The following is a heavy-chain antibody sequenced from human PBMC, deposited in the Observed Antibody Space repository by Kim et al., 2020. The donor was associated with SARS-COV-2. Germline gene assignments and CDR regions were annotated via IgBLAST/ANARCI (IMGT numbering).Heavy chain of an antibody. Sequence: ASVKVSCKASGYAFITSHIHWVRQVPGQGLEWMGMFTPSGGNTAFAQRFQGRVTMAGDTSTSTAYMELSSPRSEDTAVYYCGRDLHNSWCIDHWGQGTLVTVSS. V-gene: IGHV1-46*01. J-gene: IGHJ4*02. CDR1: GYAFITSH. D-gene: IGHD1-1*01. CDR2: FTPSGGNT. CDR3: GRDLHNSWCIDH.